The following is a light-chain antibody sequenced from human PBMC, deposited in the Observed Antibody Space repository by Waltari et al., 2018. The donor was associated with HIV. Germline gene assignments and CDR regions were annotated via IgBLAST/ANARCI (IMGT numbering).Light chain of an antibody. J-gene: IGLJ3*02. CDR3: SAWDSSLGAWV. V-gene: IGLV10-54*04. Sequence: QAGLTQPPSVSKDLRQTATLTCTGNSQNVGNQGATWLQHHQGHPPKLLSYRNTNRPSGISERFSASRSRNTASLTITGLQPEDEADYYCSAWDSSLGAWVFGGGTKLTVL. CDR1: SQNVGNQG. CDR2: RNT.